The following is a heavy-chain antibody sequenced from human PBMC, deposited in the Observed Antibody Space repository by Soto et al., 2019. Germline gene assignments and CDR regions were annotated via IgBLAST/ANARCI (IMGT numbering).Heavy chain of an antibody. V-gene: IGHV1-3*01. D-gene: IGHD5-18*01. Sequence: GASVKVSCKASGYTFTSYAMHWVRQAPGQRLEWMGWINAGNGNTKYSQKFQGRVTITADESTSTAYMELSSLRSDDTAVYYCARPAGYSYEDGAFDIWGQGTMVTVSS. J-gene: IGHJ3*02. CDR2: INAGNGNT. CDR3: ARPAGYSYEDGAFDI. CDR1: GYTFTSYA.